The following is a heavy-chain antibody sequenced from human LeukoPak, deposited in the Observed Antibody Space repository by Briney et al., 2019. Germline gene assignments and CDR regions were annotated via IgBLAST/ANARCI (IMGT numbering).Heavy chain of an antibody. CDR2: ISSSSSSYI. V-gene: IGHV3-11*06. Sequence: GGSLRLSCAASGFTFNDYYMSWIRQAPGKGLEWVPSISSSSSSYIYYADSVKGRFTISRDNAKNSLYLQMNGLRAEDTAVYYCAREHVESDAFDIWGQGTMVTVSS. CDR3: AREHVESDAFDI. D-gene: IGHD3-3*01. CDR1: GFTFNDYY. J-gene: IGHJ3*02.